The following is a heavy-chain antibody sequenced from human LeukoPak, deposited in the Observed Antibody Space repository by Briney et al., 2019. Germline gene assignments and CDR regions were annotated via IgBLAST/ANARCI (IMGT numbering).Heavy chain of an antibody. CDR1: GFTFSSYA. V-gene: IGHV3-23*01. D-gene: IGHD3-3*01. Sequence: GGSLRLSCAASGFTFSSYAMSWVRQAPGKGLEWVSAISGSGGSTYYADSVKGRFTISRDNSKNTLYLQMNSLRAEDTAVYYCAKDTWNYDFWSGYTLVHYYNYMDVWGKGTTVTVSS. CDR2: ISGSGGST. CDR3: AKDTWNYDFWSGYTLVHYYNYMDV. J-gene: IGHJ6*03.